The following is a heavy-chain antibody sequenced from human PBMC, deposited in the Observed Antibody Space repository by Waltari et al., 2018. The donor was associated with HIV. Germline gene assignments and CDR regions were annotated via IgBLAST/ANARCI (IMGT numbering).Heavy chain of an antibody. D-gene: IGHD1-7*01. J-gene: IGHJ4*02. V-gene: IGHV4-34*01. CDR2: INQSGST. CDR1: GGSFSGYY. Sequence: QVQLQQWGAGLLKPSETLSLTCAVYGGSFSGYYWCWIRQPPGKGLEWIGEINQSGSTIYNPSLKSRVTISVDTSRNQFSLKCSSGTGGDTAVYYCARALTGTTSPYFDYWGQGTLVTVSS. CDR3: ARALTGTTSPYFDY.